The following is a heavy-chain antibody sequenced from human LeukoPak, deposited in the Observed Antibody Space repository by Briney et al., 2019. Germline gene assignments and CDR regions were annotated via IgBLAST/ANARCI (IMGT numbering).Heavy chain of an antibody. D-gene: IGHD2-2*02. J-gene: IGHJ4*02. CDR1: GYTFTSYY. CDR3: ARDTIGYCSSTSCHKLDY. V-gene: IGHV1-46*01. Sequence: GASVKVSCKASGYTFTSYYMHWVRQAPGQGLEWMGIINPSGCSTSYAQKFQGRVTMTRDTSTSTVYMELSSLRSEDTAVYYCARDTIGYCSSTSCHKLDYWGQGTLVTVSS. CDR2: INPSGCST.